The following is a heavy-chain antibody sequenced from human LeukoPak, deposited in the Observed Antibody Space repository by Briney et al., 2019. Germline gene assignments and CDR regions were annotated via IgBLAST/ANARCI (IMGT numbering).Heavy chain of an antibody. J-gene: IGHJ3*02. CDR1: GYTFTGYY. CDR2: INPNSGGT. V-gene: IGHV1-2*02. Sequence: ASVKASCKSSGYTFTGYYMHWVRQAPGQGLEWMGWINPNSGGTNYAQKFQGRVTMTRDTSISTAYMELSRLRSDDTAVHYCARGYYYDSSGYYGNGAFDIWGQGTMVTVSS. D-gene: IGHD3-22*01. CDR3: ARGYYYDSSGYYGNGAFDI.